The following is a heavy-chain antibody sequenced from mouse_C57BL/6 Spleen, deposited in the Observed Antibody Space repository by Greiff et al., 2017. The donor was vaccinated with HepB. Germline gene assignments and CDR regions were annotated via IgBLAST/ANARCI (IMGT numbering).Heavy chain of an antibody. Sequence: EVKLVESGGGLVKPGGSLKLSCAASGFTFSSYAMSWVRQTPEKRLEWVATISDGGSYTYYPDNVKGRFTISRDNAKNNLYLQMSHLKSEDTAMYYCARDREVIFDYWGQGTTLTVSS. D-gene: IGHD1-1*01. V-gene: IGHV5-4*01. CDR3: ARDREVIFDY. CDR1: GFTFSSYA. CDR2: ISDGGSYT. J-gene: IGHJ2*01.